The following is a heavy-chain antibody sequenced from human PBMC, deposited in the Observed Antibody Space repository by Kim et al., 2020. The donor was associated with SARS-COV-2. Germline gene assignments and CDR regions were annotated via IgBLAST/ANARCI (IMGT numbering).Heavy chain of an antibody. V-gene: IGHV3-30*18. D-gene: IGHD4-17*01. Sequence: GGSLRLSCAASGFTFTNYGIHWFRQAPGKGLEWVAGISNDGNTKIYLDSVKGRFSISRDNSKNTVHLQMDSLRVEDTAVYYCAKDWAVTTLPVDPWGQGTLVTVSS. CDR1: GFTFTNYG. CDR3: AKDWAVTTLPVDP. J-gene: IGHJ5*02. CDR2: ISNDGNTK.